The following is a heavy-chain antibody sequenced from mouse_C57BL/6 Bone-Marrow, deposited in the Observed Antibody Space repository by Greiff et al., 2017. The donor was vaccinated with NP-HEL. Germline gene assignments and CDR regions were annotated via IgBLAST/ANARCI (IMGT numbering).Heavy chain of an antibody. CDR3: ASNYYGSTWFAY. Sequence: QEKLQQTGAELVRPGTSVKMSCKASGYTFTNYWIGWAKQRPGHGLEWIGDIYPGGGYNNYNEKFKGKAPLTADKSSSTAYMQFSSLTSEDSAIYYCASNYYGSTWFAYWGQGTLVTVSA. D-gene: IGHD1-1*01. CDR1: GYTFTNYW. J-gene: IGHJ3*01. CDR2: IYPGGGYN. V-gene: IGHV1-63*01.